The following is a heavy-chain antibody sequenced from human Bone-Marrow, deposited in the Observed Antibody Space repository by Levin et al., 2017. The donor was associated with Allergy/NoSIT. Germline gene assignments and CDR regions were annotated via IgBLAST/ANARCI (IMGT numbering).Heavy chain of an antibody. D-gene: IGHD1-26*01. CDR2: ISYDGIIK. CDR1: GFTFSSNG. Sequence: QAGGSLRLSCAASGFTFSSNGMHWVRQAPGKGLEWVALISYDGIIKDYLDSVKGRFTISRDTSNNTLYLQMNSLRAEDTAVYYCAKEGRGNYGAVDFWGPGTLVSVSS. V-gene: IGHV3-30*18. CDR3: AKEGRGNYGAVDF. J-gene: IGHJ4*02.